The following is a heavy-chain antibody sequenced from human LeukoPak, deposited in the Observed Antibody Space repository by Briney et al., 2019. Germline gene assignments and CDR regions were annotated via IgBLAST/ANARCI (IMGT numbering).Heavy chain of an antibody. D-gene: IGHD5-18*01. V-gene: IGHV4-30-4*01. Sequence: SETLSLACTVSGGSISSGDYYWHWIRQPPGKGLEWIGYIYYSGSTYYNPSLKSRVAISVDTSKNQFSLKLSSVTAADTAVYYCARAPYSYALNFWGQGTLVTVSS. CDR1: GGSISSGDYY. J-gene: IGHJ4*02. CDR3: ARAPYSYALNF. CDR2: IYYSGST.